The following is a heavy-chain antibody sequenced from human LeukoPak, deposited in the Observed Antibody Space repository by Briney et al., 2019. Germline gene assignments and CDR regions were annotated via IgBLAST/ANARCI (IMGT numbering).Heavy chain of an antibody. CDR2: MTPNSEKR. J-gene: IGHJ4*02. CDR1: GYPFTSYD. Sequence: ASVKVSCKTSGYPFTSYDIHWVRQAAGHGLEWMSWMTPNSEKRAYAQKFQGRVTMTRNTSISTAYMELSSLRSEDTAVYYCARGVQWLVPPYYFDYWGQGTLVTVSS. CDR3: ARGVQWLVPPYYFDY. D-gene: IGHD6-19*01. V-gene: IGHV1-8*01.